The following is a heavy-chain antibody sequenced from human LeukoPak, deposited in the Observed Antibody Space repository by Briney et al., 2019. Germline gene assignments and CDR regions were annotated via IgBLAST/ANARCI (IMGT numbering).Heavy chain of an antibody. D-gene: IGHD6-13*01. V-gene: IGHV3-7*01. CDR2: IKQDGSEK. CDR1: GFTFSSYW. Sequence: GGSLRLSCAASGFTFSSYWMSWVRQAPGKGLEWVANIKQDGSEKYYVDSVKGRFTISRDNAKNSLYLQMNSLRAEDTAVYYCARPPTAAGQYNWFDPWGQGTLVTVSS. CDR3: ARPPTAAGQYNWFDP. J-gene: IGHJ5*02.